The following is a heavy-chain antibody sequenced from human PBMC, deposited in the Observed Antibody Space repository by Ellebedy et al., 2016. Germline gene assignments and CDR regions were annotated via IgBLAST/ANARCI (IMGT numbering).Heavy chain of an antibody. Sequence: GGSLRLSCKGSGYSFTSYWIGWVRQMPGKGLEWMGIIYPGDSDTRYSPSFQGQVTISADKSISTAYLQWSSLKASDTAMYYCARPIPWIDDDAFDIWGQGTMVTVSS. CDR2: IYPGDSDT. V-gene: IGHV5-51*01. CDR1: GYSFTSYW. CDR3: ARPIPWIDDDAFDI. D-gene: IGHD2-2*03. J-gene: IGHJ3*02.